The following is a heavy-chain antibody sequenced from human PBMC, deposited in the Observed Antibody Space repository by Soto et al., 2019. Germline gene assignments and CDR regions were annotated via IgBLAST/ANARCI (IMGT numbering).Heavy chain of an antibody. Sequence: EVELVESGGGLVQPGGSLRLSCAAAELTFSDYYMDWVRQAPGKGLEWVARSRNKANGDTTEYAASVRGRFTISRDDSTNSLYLHMNSLKTGDTAVYYCARNNGLHRYFDLWGRGTLVTVSS. CDR2: SRNKANGDTT. CDR1: ELTFSDYY. D-gene: IGHD1-20*01. J-gene: IGHJ2*01. V-gene: IGHV3-72*01. CDR3: ARNNGLHRYFDL.